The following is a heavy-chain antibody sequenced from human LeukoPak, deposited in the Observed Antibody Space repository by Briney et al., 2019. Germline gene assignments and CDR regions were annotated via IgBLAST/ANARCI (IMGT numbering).Heavy chain of an antibody. D-gene: IGHD5/OR15-5a*01. CDR3: ARFHLPFDI. CDR1: GYSFTNYD. J-gene: IGHJ3*02. CDR2: VNPNSHNT. Sequence: ASVKVSCKASGYSFTNYDINWVRQATGQGLEWMGWVNPNSHNTGYAQKFQGRVTMTMDTSIDTAYMELSRLTSEDTAVNYCARFHLPFDIWGQGTVVTVSS. V-gene: IGHV1-8*01.